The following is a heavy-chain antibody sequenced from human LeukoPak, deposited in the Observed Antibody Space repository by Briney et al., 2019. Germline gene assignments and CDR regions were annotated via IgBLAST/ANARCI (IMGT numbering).Heavy chain of an antibody. D-gene: IGHD6-13*01. V-gene: IGHV4-34*01. Sequence: PSETLSLTCAVYGGSFSGYYWSWIRQPPGKGLEWIGEINHSGSTNYNPSLKSRVTISVDTSKNQFSLKLSSVTAADTAVYYCARTGWYRLFDPWVQGTMVTVSS. CDR2: INHSGST. J-gene: IGHJ5*02. CDR1: GGSFSGYY. CDR3: ARTGWYRLFDP.